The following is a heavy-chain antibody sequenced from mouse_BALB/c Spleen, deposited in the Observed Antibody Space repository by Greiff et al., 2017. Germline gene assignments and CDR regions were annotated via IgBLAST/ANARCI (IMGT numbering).Heavy chain of an antibody. D-gene: IGHD1-1*01. V-gene: IGHV5-6-3*01. J-gene: IGHJ4*01. CDR1: GFTFSSYG. CDR2: INSNGGST. CDR3: ARDCGSSYFYAMDY. Sequence: EVMLVESGGGLVQPGGSLKLSCAASGFTFSSYGMSWVRQTPDKRLELVATINSNGGSTYYPDSVKGRFTISRDNAKNTLYLQMSSLKSEDTAMYYCARDCGSSYFYAMDYWGQGTSVTVSS.